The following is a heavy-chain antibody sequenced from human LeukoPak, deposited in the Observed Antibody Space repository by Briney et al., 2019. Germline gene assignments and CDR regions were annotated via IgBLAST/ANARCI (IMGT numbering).Heavy chain of an antibody. D-gene: IGHD2/OR15-2a*01. Sequence: GGSLRLSCAASGFTFSSYGMHWVRQAPGKGLEWVAVIPYDGSNKYYADSVKGRFTISRDNSKNTLYLQMNSLRAEDTAVYYCAKVGIGEGFDYWGQGTLVTVSS. V-gene: IGHV3-30*18. CDR3: AKVGIGEGFDY. J-gene: IGHJ4*02. CDR2: IPYDGSNK. CDR1: GFTFSSYG.